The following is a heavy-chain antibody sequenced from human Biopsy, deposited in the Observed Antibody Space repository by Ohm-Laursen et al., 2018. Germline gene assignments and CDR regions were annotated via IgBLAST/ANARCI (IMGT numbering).Heavy chain of an antibody. CDR2: TTPVFGAV. CDR3: ATKLTGYLHH. V-gene: IGHV1-69*13. D-gene: IGHD3-9*01. J-gene: IGHJ1*01. Sequence: SVKVSCKAPGGAFRSHTITWVRQAPGQGLEWVGNTTPVFGAVNYARKLQGRVTITADESMAIGHLEVSSLRVDDTAVYYCATKLTGYLHHWGQGTLVIVSS. CDR1: GGAFRSHT.